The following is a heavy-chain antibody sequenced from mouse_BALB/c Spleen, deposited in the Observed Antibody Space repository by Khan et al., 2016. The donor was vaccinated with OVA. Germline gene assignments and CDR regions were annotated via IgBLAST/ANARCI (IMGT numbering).Heavy chain of an antibody. D-gene: IGHD4-1*01. V-gene: IGHV5-6*01. CDR2: ISSDGSYT. CDR3: ASHLTVPFAY. Sequence: EVELVESGGDLVKPGGSLKLSCAASGFTFSNYGMSWVRQTPDKRLEWVATISSDGSYTYYPDSVKGRFTISRNNAKNTLYLRMTSLRSEDTAMVYFASHLTVPFAYWGQGTLVTVSA. J-gene: IGHJ3*01. CDR1: GFTFSNYG.